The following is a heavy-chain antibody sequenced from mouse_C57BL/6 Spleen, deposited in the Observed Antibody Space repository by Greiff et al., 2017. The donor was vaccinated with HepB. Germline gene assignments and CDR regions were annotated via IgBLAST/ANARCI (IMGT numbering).Heavy chain of an antibody. V-gene: IGHV1-53*01. CDR3: ARSPDYYGSSYAYFYY. CDR2: INPSNGGT. Sequence: QVQLQQPGTELVKPGASVKLSCKASGYTFTSYWMHWVKQRPGQGLEWIGNINPSNGGTNYNEKFKSKATLTVDKSSSTAYMQLSSLTSEDSAVYYCARSPDYYGSSYAYFYYWGQGTTLTVSS. D-gene: IGHD1-1*01. J-gene: IGHJ2*01. CDR1: GYTFTSYW.